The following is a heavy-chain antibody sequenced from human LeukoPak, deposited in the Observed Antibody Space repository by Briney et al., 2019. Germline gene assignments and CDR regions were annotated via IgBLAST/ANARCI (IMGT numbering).Heavy chain of an antibody. Sequence: GGALRLSLASSTFTYNDYWVDWVRQTPGEGLEWVANIKQDGSEKYYMGSVKGRFIISRDNVKNALYLLMNSLRVEDTGVYYCVRGAYYAAYWGQGTLVTVSS. CDR1: TFTYNDYW. CDR3: VRGAYYAAY. J-gene: IGHJ4*02. D-gene: IGHD2/OR15-2a*01. CDR2: IKQDGSEK. V-gene: IGHV3-7*02.